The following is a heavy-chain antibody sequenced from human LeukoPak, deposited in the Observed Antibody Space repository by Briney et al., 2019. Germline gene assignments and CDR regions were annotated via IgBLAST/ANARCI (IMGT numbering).Heavy chain of an antibody. CDR2: ISYDGSNK. V-gene: IGHV3-30*18. D-gene: IGHD6-13*01. CDR3: AKTGPALGPRPKGIADYHYYFDY. Sequence: GGSLRLSCAASGFIVSSNYMSWVRQAPGKGLEWVAVISYDGSNKYYADSVKGRFTISRDNSKNTLYLQMNSLRAEDTAVYYCAKTGPALGPRPKGIADYHYYFDYWGQGTLVTVSS. J-gene: IGHJ4*02. CDR1: GFIVSSNY.